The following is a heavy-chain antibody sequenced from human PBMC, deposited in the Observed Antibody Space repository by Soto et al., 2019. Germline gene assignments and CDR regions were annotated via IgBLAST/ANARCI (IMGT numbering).Heavy chain of an antibody. V-gene: IGHV3-53*01. CDR2: IYSGGST. CDR1: GFTVSSNY. CDR3: AREADCGGYDGMDV. D-gene: IGHD2-21*01. Sequence: PGGSLRLSCAASGFTVSSNYMSWVRQAPGKGLEWVSVIYSGGSTYYADSVKGRFTISRDNSKNTLYLQMNSLRAEDTAVYYCAREADCGGYDGMDVWGQGTTVTVSS. J-gene: IGHJ6*02.